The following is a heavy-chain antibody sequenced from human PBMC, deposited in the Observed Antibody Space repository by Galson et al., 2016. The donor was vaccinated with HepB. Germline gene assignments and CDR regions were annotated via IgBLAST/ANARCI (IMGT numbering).Heavy chain of an antibody. CDR1: GYSFTNYW. V-gene: IGHV5-10-1*01. CDR2: IDPSDSYT. D-gene: IGHD3-22*01. Sequence: QSGAEVKKPGESLRISCKGSGYSFTNYWITWVRQMPGKGLEWMGRIDPSDSYTNYSPSFQGHVTISADKSIRTAYLQWSSLEASDTAMYYCARDTNEGYYYDSSGYFDSWGLGTLVTVSS. CDR3: ARDTNEGYYYDSSGYFDS. J-gene: IGHJ4*02.